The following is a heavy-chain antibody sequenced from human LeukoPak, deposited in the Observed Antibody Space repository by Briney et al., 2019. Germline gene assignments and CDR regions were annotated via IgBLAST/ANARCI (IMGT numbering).Heavy chain of an antibody. J-gene: IGHJ6*03. D-gene: IGHD3-9*01. CDR1: GYTFTGYY. CDR2: INPNSGGT. Sequence: ASVKVSCKASGYTFTGYYMHWVRQAPGQGLEWMGWINPNSGGTNYAQKFQGRVTMTRDTSISTAYMELSRLRSDDTAVYYCARVKSWGILTGYYSYMDVWGIGTTVTVSS. CDR3: ARVKSWGILTGYYSYMDV. V-gene: IGHV1-2*02.